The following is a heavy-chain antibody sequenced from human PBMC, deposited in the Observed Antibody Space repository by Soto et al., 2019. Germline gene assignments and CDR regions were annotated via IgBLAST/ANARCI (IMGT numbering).Heavy chain of an antibody. V-gene: IGHV1-69*01. J-gene: IGHJ6*01. Sequence: QVQLVQSGAEVKKPGSSVKVSCKASGGTFSSYAISWVRQAPGQGLEWVGGIVPIFGTANYAQKFQGPVTITADESTSTGYLALGSLRSEYTAVYYCAGDPWEQLAKVNDYSYYGIDAWGQGTTVTVSS. CDR3: AGDPWEQLAKVNDYSYYGIDA. D-gene: IGHD6-13*01. CDR1: GGTFSSYA. CDR2: IVPIFGTA.